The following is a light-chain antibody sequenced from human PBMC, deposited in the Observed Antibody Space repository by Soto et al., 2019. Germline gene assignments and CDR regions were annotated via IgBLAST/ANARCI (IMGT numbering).Light chain of an antibody. CDR2: GAS. CDR3: QQYNNWPPWT. J-gene: IGKJ1*01. V-gene: IGKV3-15*01. CDR1: QSVSSN. Sequence: RGRPKSPATLSVSPGERATLSCWASQSVSSNLAWYQQKPGQAPRLLIYGASTRATGIPARFSGSGSGTEFTLTISSLQSEDYAVYYCQQYNNWPPWTFGQGTKVAI.